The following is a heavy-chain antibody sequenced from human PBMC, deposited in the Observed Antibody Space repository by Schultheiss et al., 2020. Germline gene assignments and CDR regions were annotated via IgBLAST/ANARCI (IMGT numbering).Heavy chain of an antibody. V-gene: IGHV4-59*04. CDR3: VKDSRRITVFGVVIKRQAYFFDY. J-gene: IGHJ4*02. CDR1: GGSISSYY. Sequence: SETLSLTCTVSGGSISSYYWSWIRQPPGKGLEWIGYIYYSGSTYYNPSLKSRVTISVDTSKNQFSLKLSSVTAADTAVYYCVKDSRRITVFGVVIKRQAYFFDYWSQGTLVTVSS. CDR2: IYYSGST. D-gene: IGHD3-3*01.